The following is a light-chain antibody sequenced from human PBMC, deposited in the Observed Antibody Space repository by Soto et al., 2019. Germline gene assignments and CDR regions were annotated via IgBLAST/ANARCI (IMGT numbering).Light chain of an antibody. CDR3: SLYTSENAYV. J-gene: IGLJ1*01. Sequence: QSALTQPPSVSGSPGQSVTISCTGTSTDFVSYNRVSWYQQPPGTAPKLMIYEVSKRPSGVPDRFSGSKSGNTASLTISGLQAADEADYYCSLYTSENAYVFVTGTKVTVL. CDR1: STDFVSYNR. CDR2: EVS. V-gene: IGLV2-18*01.